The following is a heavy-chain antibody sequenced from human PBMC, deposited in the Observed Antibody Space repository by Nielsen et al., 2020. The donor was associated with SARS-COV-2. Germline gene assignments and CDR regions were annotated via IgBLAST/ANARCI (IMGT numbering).Heavy chain of an antibody. CDR2: ISWNSGSI. CDR3: AKASGLDDAFDI. Sequence: GGSLRLSCAASGFTFDDYAMHWVRQAPGKGLEWVSGISWNSGSIGYADSVKGRFTISRDNAKNSLYLQMNSLRAEDTALYYCAKASGLDDAFDIWGQGTMVTVSS. V-gene: IGHV3-9*01. CDR1: GFTFDDYA. J-gene: IGHJ3*02.